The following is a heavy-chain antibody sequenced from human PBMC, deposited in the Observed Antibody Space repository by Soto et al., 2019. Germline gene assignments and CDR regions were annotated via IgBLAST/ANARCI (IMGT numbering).Heavy chain of an antibody. D-gene: IGHD2-2*02. Sequence: SETLSLTCTVSGGSISSGGYYWSWIRQNPGKGLERIGYVYYSGSTYYNPSLKSRVTISVDTSKNQFSLKLSSVTAADTAVYYCARAHALGIYCSSTSCYTSWFDPWGQGTLVTVSS. CDR2: VYYSGST. J-gene: IGHJ5*02. CDR3: ARAHALGIYCSSTSCYTSWFDP. CDR1: GGSISSGGYY. V-gene: IGHV4-31*03.